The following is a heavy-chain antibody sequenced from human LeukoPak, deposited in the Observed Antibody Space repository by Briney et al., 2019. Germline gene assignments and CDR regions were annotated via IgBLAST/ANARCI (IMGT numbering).Heavy chain of an antibody. CDR2: ISGDSGST. J-gene: IGHJ4*02. CDR3: AKDMFSTYGLGNYGRAFDY. Sequence: PGGSLRLSCAASGFAFDDYAMHWVRQAPGKGLEWVSLISGDSGSTYYADSVKGRFTISRDNSKNSLYLQMNSLKTEDTAFYYCAKDMFSTYGLGNYGRAFDYWGQGTLVTVSS. CDR1: GFAFDDYA. V-gene: IGHV3-43*02. D-gene: IGHD3-10*01.